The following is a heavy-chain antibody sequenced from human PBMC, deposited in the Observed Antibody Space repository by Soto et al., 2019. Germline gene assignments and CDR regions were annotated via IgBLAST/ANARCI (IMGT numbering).Heavy chain of an antibody. J-gene: IGHJ6*02. CDR3: ARERIIDFGAYYYYGMDV. CDR2: IDISSSTI. Sequence: GGSLRLSCAASRFTFRSYSRNWVRQAPGKGLEWVSYIDISSSTIYYADSVKGRFTISRDNAKNSLYLQMNSLRDEDTAVYYCARERIIDFGAYYYYGMDVWRHGTTVTVSS. D-gene: IGHD3-3*01. CDR1: RFTFRSYS. V-gene: IGHV3-48*02.